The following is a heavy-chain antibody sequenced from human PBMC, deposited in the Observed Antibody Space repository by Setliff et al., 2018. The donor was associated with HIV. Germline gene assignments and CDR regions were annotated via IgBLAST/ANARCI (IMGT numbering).Heavy chain of an antibody. J-gene: IGHJ3*02. Sequence: SETLSLTCTVSGGSIYTRTHFWGWIRQPPGKGLEWIGSICYSGSTYYNPSLKSRVTISVDTSKNQFSLKLNSVTVADTAVYYCARDPAVASREVAFDIWGQGTMVTVSS. CDR1: GGSIYTRTHF. CDR3: ARDPAVASREVAFDI. V-gene: IGHV4-39*02. CDR2: ICYSGST. D-gene: IGHD2-21*01.